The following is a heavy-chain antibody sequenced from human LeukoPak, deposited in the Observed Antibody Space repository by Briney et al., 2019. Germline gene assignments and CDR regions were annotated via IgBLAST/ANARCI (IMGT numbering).Heavy chain of an antibody. CDR2: IIPIFGTA. CDR3: AREGLRGRRYHDILTGPDWFDP. J-gene: IGHJ5*02. V-gene: IGHV1-69*06. D-gene: IGHD3-9*01. CDR1: GGTFSSYA. Sequence: SVKVSCKASGGTFSSYAISWVRQTPGQGLEWMGGIIPIFGTANYAQKFQGRVTITADKSTSTAYMELSSLRSEDTAVYYCAREGLRGRRYHDILTGPDWFDPWGQGTLVTVSS.